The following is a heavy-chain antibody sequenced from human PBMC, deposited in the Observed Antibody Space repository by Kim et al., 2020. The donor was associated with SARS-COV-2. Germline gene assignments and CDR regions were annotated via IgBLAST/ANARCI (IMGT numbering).Heavy chain of an antibody. Sequence: SETRSLTCSVSGGSINVFSYFWGWIRQPPGKGLEWIVYVHSSGKAYYNLSLKSRVTTSLDTSKNQFSLKLSSVTAADTAVYYCARRDTSWFDPWGQGTLVTVSS. CDR1: GGSINVFSYF. CDR2: VHSSGKA. J-gene: IGHJ5*02. V-gene: IGHV4-39*01. CDR3: ARRDTSWFDP.